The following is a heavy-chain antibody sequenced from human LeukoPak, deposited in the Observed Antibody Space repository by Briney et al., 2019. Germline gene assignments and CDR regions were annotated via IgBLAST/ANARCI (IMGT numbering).Heavy chain of an antibody. CDR3: ARLGDYVQGFVDY. D-gene: IGHD3-16*01. CDR2: IKQDGSEK. CDR1: GFTFSSYW. V-gene: IGHV3-7*01. J-gene: IGHJ4*02. Sequence: GGSLRLSCAASGFTFSSYWMSWVRQAPGKGLEWVANIKQDGSEKYYVDSVKGRFTISRDNAKNSLYLQMDSLRAEDTAVYYCARLGDYVQGFVDYWGQGTLVTVSS.